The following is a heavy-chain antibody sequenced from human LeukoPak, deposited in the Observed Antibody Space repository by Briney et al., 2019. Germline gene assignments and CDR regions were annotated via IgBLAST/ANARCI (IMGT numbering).Heavy chain of an antibody. V-gene: IGHV3-23*01. D-gene: IGHD2-21*02. J-gene: IGHJ6*03. CDR3: ARGGGDYNYYYYMDV. CDR2: ISGSGGST. CDR1: GFTFSSYA. Sequence: GGSLRLSCAASGFTFSSYAMSWVRQAPGKGLEWVSAISGSGGSTYYADSVKGRFTISRDNSKNTLYLQMNSLRAEDTAVYYCARGGGDYNYYYYMDVWGKGTTVTVSS.